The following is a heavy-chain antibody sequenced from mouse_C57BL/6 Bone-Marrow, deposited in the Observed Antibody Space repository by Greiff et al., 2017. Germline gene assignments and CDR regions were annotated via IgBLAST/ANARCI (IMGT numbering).Heavy chain of an antibody. Sequence: EVQLQQSGPELVKPGASVKIPCKASGYTFTDYNMDWVKQSHGKSLEWIGDINPNNGGTIYNQKFKGKATLTVDKSSSTAYMELRSLTSEDTAVYYCARFYDGYYGAMDDWGKGTSVTVSS. CDR2: INPNNGGT. CDR1: GYTFTDYN. V-gene: IGHV1-18*01. CDR3: ARFYDGYYGAMDD. J-gene: IGHJ4*01. D-gene: IGHD2-3*01.